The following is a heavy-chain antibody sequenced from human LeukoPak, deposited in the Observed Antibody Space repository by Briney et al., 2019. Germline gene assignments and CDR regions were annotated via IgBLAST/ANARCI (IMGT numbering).Heavy chain of an antibody. CDR3: AKELVGAVDY. V-gene: IGHV3-30*18. D-gene: IGHD1-26*01. Sequence: GGSLRLSCAASGFTFSRYGMHWVRQAPGKGLEWVALISHAGSNEYYADSVKGRFTVSRDNSKNTLYLQMNSLRSEDTAVYYCAKELVGAVDYWGQGTLVTVSS. CDR1: GFTFSRYG. CDR2: ISHAGSNE. J-gene: IGHJ4*02.